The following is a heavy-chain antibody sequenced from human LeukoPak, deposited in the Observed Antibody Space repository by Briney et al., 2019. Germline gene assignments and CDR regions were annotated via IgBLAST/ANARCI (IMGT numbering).Heavy chain of an antibody. CDR1: GFTFSSYA. V-gene: IGHV3-30-3*01. Sequence: GVSLRLSCAASGFTFSSYAMHWVRQAPGKGLEWVAVISYDGSNKYYADTVKGRFTISRDNSKNTLYLQMNRLRAEDTAVYYCARSPYYYDSSGYYFVTYYYGMDVWGQGTTVTVSS. CDR2: ISYDGSNK. CDR3: ARSPYYYDSSGYYFVTYYYGMDV. D-gene: IGHD3-22*01. J-gene: IGHJ6*02.